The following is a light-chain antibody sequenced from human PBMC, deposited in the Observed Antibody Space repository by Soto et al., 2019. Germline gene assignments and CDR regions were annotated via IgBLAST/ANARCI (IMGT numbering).Light chain of an antibody. J-gene: IGKJ1*01. CDR3: QDYGSSPQT. Sequence: DIVLTQSPGTLFLSPGERATLSCRASQRISSNYLGWYQQKPGQAPRLLIYAASSRATGIPDRFSGSGSGTDFTLTISRLEPEDFAVYYCQDYGSSPQTFGQGTKV. V-gene: IGKV3-20*01. CDR1: QRISSNY. CDR2: AAS.